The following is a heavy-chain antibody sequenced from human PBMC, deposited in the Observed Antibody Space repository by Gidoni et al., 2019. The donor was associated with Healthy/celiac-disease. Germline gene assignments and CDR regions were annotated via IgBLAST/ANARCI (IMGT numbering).Heavy chain of an antibody. CDR2: IYYSGTT. Sequence: VQLQESGPGLVKPSETLSLTCTSSGGSISSYYWSWIRQPPGKGLEWIGYIYYSGTTNYNPSRKSRVTISVETSKNQFSLKLSSVTAADTAVYYCARGRAGLNFDYWGQGTLVTVSS. D-gene: IGHD2-15*01. V-gene: IGHV4-59*08. J-gene: IGHJ4*02. CDR1: GGSISSYY. CDR3: ARGRAGLNFDY.